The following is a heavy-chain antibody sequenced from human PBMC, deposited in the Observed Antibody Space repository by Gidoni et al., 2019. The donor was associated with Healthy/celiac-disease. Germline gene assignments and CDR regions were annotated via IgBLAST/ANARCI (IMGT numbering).Heavy chain of an antibody. CDR1: GYTFTSYG. D-gene: IGHD3-22*01. CDR2: ISAYNGNT. Sequence: QVQLVQSGAEVTKPGASVKVSCKASGYTFTSYGISWVRQAPGQGLEWMGWISAYNGNTNYAQKLQGRVTMTTDTSTSTAYMELRSLRSDDTAVYYCARDHDSMDYYYYYGMDVWGQGTTVTVSS. J-gene: IGHJ6*02. CDR3: ARDHDSMDYYYYYGMDV. V-gene: IGHV1-18*04.